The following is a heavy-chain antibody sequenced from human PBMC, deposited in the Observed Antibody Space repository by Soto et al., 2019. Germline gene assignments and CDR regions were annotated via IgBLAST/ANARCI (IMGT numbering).Heavy chain of an antibody. CDR1: GFTFSGYW. Sequence: GGSLRLSCAGFGFTFSGYWMSWVRQAPGKGLEWVASINRDGSDKYYVDSVEGRFTISRDDAQNSLYLQINSLRREDTAVYSCARGHWSDPLGGQGTLVTVSS. CDR2: INRDGSDK. D-gene: IGHD3-3*01. J-gene: IGHJ4*02. CDR3: ARGHWSDPL. V-gene: IGHV3-7*01.